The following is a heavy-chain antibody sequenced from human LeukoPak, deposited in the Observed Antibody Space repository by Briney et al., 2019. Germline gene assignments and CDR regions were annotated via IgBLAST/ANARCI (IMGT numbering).Heavy chain of an antibody. CDR3: ARDFHRRLYDSSGYYPY. Sequence: GGSLRLSCAASGFTFSSYEMNWVRQAPGKGLEWVSYISSSGSTIYYADSVKGRFTISRDNAKNSLYLQMNSLRAEDTAVYYCARDFHRRLYDSSGYYPYWGQGSLVTVSS. CDR1: GFTFSSYE. V-gene: IGHV3-48*03. D-gene: IGHD3-22*01. J-gene: IGHJ4*02. CDR2: ISSSGSTI.